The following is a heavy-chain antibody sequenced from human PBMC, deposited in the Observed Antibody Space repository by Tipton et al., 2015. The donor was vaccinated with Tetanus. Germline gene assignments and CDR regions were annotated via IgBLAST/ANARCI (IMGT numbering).Heavy chain of an antibody. CDR3: ARDERMTGVFDY. CDR2: ISSSSSYI. D-gene: IGHD2/OR15-2a*01. Sequence: GSLRLSCAASGFTFSSYSMNWVRQAPGKGLEWVSSISSSSSYIYYADSVKGRFTISRDNAKNSLYLQMNSLRAEDTAVYYCARDERMTGVFDYWGQGTLVPVSS. CDR1: GFTFSSYS. V-gene: IGHV3-21*01. J-gene: IGHJ4*02.